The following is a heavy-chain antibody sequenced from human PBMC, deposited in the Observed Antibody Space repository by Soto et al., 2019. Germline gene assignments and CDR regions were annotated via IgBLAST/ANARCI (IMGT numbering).Heavy chain of an antibody. D-gene: IGHD3-16*01. CDR3: ARAVLPWLRFDP. V-gene: IGHV4-39*01. Sequence: SETLSLTCTVSGGSISNSNYYWGWIRQSPGKGLEWIGTIYYSGITYYNPSLKSRVTISVDTSKNQFSLKLSSVTATDTAMYYCARAVLPWLRFDPWGQGTLVTVSS. CDR2: IYYSGIT. CDR1: GGSISNSNYY. J-gene: IGHJ5*02.